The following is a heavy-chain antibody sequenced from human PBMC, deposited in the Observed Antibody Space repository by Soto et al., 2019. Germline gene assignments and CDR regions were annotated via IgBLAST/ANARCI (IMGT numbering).Heavy chain of an antibody. CDR1: GFTFSSYS. J-gene: IGHJ3*02. CDR3: ARDRSPHDSSGYYQIGAFDI. V-gene: IGHV3-21*01. Sequence: GGSLRLSCAASGFTFSSYSMNWVRQAPGKGLEWVSSISSSSSYIYYADSVKGRFTISRDNAKNSLYLQMNSLRAEDTAVYYCARDRSPHDSSGYYQIGAFDIWGQGTMVTVSS. CDR2: ISSSSSYI. D-gene: IGHD3-22*01.